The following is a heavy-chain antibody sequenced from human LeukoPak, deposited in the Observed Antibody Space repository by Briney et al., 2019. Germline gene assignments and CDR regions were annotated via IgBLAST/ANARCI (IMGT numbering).Heavy chain of an antibody. CDR3: AEGHMVRGPTYYYYGMDV. CDR2: INAGNGNT. CDR1: GYTFTSYA. Sequence: ASVKVSCKASGYTFTSYAMHWVRQAPGQRLEWMGWINAGNGNTKYSQKFQGRVTITRDTSASTAYMELSSLRSEDTAVYYCAEGHMVRGPTYYYYGMDVWGQGTTVTVSS. V-gene: IGHV1-3*01. J-gene: IGHJ6*02. D-gene: IGHD3-10*01.